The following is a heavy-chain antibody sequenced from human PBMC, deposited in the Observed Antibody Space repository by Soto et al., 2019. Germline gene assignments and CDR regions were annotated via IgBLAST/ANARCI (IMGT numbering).Heavy chain of an antibody. CDR2: NSGSGGST. CDR1: GFTFSSYA. J-gene: IGHJ4*02. CDR3: AKSALTFGGVIANGFDY. D-gene: IGHD3-16*02. Sequence: GGSLRLSCAASGFTFSSYAMSWVRQAPGKGLEWVSANSGSGGSTYYADSVKGRFTISRDNSKNTLYLQMNSLRAEDTAVYFCAKSALTFGGVIANGFDYWGQGTLVTVSS. V-gene: IGHV3-23*01.